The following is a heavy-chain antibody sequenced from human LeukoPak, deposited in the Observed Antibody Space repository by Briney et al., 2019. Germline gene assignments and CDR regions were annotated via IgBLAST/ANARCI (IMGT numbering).Heavy chain of an antibody. Sequence: GGSLRLSCAASGFTFSSYWMHWVRQAPGKGLVWVSRINSDGSSTSYADSVRGRFTISRDSAKNTLSLQMNSLRAEDTAVYYCARALDGSGSRSLGSWGQGTLVTVSS. CDR2: INSDGSST. D-gene: IGHD3-10*01. CDR3: ARALDGSGSRSLGS. CDR1: GFTFSSYW. J-gene: IGHJ5*02. V-gene: IGHV3-74*01.